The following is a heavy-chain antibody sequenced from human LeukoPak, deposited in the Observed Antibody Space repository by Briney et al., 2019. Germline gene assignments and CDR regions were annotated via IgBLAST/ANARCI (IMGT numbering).Heavy chain of an antibody. CDR2: IYYSGST. V-gene: IGHV4-39*01. J-gene: IGHJ4*02. Sequence: SETLSLTCTVSGGSISSSSYYWGWIRQPPGKALEWIGSIYYSGSTYYNPSLKSRVTISVDTSKNQFSLKLSSVTAADTAVYYCARRPSYGDSEAFDYWGQGTLVTVSS. D-gene: IGHD4-17*01. CDR3: ARRPSYGDSEAFDY. CDR1: GGSISSSSYY.